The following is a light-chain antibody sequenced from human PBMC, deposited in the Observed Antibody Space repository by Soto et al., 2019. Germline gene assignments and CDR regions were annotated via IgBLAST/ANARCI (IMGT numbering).Light chain of an antibody. J-gene: IGKJ1*01. V-gene: IGKV3-15*01. CDR3: QQYNNWPGT. Sequence: EIVMTQSPATLSVSAGERAALSCRASQSVSRNLAWYQQKPGQAPRLLIDGASSRATGIPARFSGSGSGTEFTLTISSLQSEDFAVYYCQQYNNWPGTVGQGTKVDIK. CDR1: QSVSRN. CDR2: GAS.